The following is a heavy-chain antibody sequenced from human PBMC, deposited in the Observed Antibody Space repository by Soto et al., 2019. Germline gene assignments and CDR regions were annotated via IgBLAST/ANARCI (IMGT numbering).Heavy chain of an antibody. CDR1: AGSISRYY. J-gene: IGHJ4*02. CDR3: VGSLMSRAMEAFDY. D-gene: IGHD5-18*01. Sequence: HVQLQESGPGLVNPSEPLSLTCSVSAGSISRYYWGWVRQSPVEGLEWIAHISYTVDASYNPSLQSRVTISLDTSKNQIALSLMSVTAADTAVYYCVGSLMSRAMEAFDYWGQGTLVTVTS. V-gene: IGHV4-59*01. CDR2: ISYTVDA.